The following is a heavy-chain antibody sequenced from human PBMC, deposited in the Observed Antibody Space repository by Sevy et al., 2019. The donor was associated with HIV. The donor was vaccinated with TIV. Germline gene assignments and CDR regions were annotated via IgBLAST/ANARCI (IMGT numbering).Heavy chain of an antibody. D-gene: IGHD3-22*01. CDR2: IWSDGAYQ. CDR1: GFTFSNYA. CDR3: AREGYYYDNAAYYALDS. J-gene: IGHJ4*02. V-gene: IGHV3-33*01. Sequence: GGSLRLSCAATGFTFSNYAMHWVRQAPGKGLEWVAIIWSDGAYQYYGDSVKGRFTISRDNSKNTLYLQMNNVRVEDTAVYYCAREGYYYDNAAYYALDSWGQGTLVTVSS.